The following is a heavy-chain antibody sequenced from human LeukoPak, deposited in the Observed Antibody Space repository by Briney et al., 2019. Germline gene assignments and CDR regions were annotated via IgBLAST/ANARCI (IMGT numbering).Heavy chain of an antibody. D-gene: IGHD4-17*01. J-gene: IGHJ4*02. CDR3: ARLPDYGDYGY. V-gene: IGHV3-48*03. CDR1: GFTFSNYN. CDR2: ISSSGSTI. Sequence: GGSLRLSCVASGFTFSNYNMNWVRQAPGKGLEWVSYISSSGSTIYYADSVKGRFTISRDNAKNSLYLQMNSLRAEDTAVYYCARLPDYGDYGYWGQGTLVTVSS.